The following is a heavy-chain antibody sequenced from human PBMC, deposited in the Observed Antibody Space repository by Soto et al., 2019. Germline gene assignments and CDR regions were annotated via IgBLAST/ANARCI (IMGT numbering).Heavy chain of an antibody. Sequence: SGPTLVNPTQTLTLTCPFSGVSLSTSGLGVGWIRQPPGKALEWLSLIYWHNDKRYSPSLKNRLTVTKDDSKNQVVLTMTDMDPVDTATYYCVHRRRDSGPNGDYWGPGMLVTVSS. V-gene: IGHV2-5*01. CDR3: VHRRRDSGPNGDY. D-gene: IGHD3-10*01. CDR2: IYWHNDK. J-gene: IGHJ4*02. CDR1: GVSLSTSGLG.